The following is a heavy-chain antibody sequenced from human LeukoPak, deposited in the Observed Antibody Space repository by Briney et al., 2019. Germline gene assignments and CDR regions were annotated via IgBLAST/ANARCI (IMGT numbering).Heavy chain of an antibody. CDR2: LRGDGET. V-gene: IGHV3-23*01. J-gene: IGHJ4*02. D-gene: IGHD5-12*01. CDR1: GFTFSNYA. CDR3: ASSLFLGIVAPLGY. Sequence: GGSLRLSCAASGFTFSNYAMSWVRQAPAGGLEWVSSLRGDGETFYADSVKGRFTLSRDDSRNTVYLQLNNLRAEDTAVYYCASSLFLGIVAPLGYWGQGTLVTVSS.